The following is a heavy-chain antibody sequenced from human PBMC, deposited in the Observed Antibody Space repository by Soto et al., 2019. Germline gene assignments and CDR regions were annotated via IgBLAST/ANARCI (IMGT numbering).Heavy chain of an antibody. J-gene: IGHJ4*02. CDR3: ATVGGFGATTIDY. CDR2: IYYSGST. Sequence: QVQLQESGPGLVKPSQTLSLTCTVSGGSISSGDYYWSWIRQPPGKGLEWIGYIYYSGSTYYNPSLKSRVTXSXDXXKNQCSLKLSSVTAADTAVYYCATVGGFGATTIDYWGQGTLVTVSS. D-gene: IGHD3-10*01. V-gene: IGHV4-30-4*01. CDR1: GGSISSGDYY.